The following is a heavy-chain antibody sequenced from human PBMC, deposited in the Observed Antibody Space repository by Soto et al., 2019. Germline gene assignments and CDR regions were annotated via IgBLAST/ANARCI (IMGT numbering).Heavy chain of an antibody. V-gene: IGHV4-4*07. Sequence: LETLSLTCSVSGGSINSYWWSWIRQPAGKGLEWIGRVYSSGTTDYNPSLNSRATMSVETSKNQFSLKLTSVTAADTAVYYCARDIGSYAYAEGYWGQGIQVTVSS. D-gene: IGHD2-2*01. J-gene: IGHJ4*02. CDR2: VYSSGTT. CDR1: GGSINSYW. CDR3: ARDIGSYAYAEGY.